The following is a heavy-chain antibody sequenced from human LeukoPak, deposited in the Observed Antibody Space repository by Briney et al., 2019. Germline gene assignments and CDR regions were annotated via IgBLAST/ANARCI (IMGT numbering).Heavy chain of an antibody. J-gene: IGHJ4*02. CDR1: GGSISSYY. D-gene: IGHD4-23*01. CDR2: MYYSGST. V-gene: IGHV4-59*12. CDR3: ARASVVTDY. Sequence: SETLSLTCSVSGGSISSYYWSWIRQPPGKGLEWIGFMYYSGSTHYNPSLESRVTISVDASKNQFSLKLSSVTAADTAVYYCARASVVTDYWGQGTLVTVSS.